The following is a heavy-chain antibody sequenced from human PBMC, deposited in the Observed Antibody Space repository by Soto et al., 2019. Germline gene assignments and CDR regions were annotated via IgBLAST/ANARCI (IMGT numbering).Heavy chain of an antibody. CDR1: GGTFSSYA. D-gene: IGHD2-15*01. V-gene: IGHV1-69*13. CDR2: IIPIFGTA. CDR3: ARDEGRWVVVGSAFYGMDV. J-gene: IGHJ6*02. Sequence: GASVKVSCKASGGTFSSYAISWVRQAPGQGLEWMGGIIPIFGTANYAQKFQGRVTITADESTSTAYMELSSLRSEDTAVYYCARDEGRWVVVGSAFYGMDVWGQGTTVTVSS.